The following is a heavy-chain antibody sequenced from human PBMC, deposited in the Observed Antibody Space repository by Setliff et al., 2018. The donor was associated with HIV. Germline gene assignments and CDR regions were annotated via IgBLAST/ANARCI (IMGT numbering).Heavy chain of an antibody. D-gene: IGHD6-19*01. CDR3: ARQDSSAWGLFQH. J-gene: IGHJ1*01. V-gene: IGHV4-39*01. CDR2: IYYTGST. Sequence: TSETLSLTCTVSGASISSSSHHWAWIRQPPGKGLEYIGNIYYTGSTHHNPSLESRVATSVDTSKNQFSLRLNSVTVADTAVYYCARQDSSAWGLFQHWGQGTLVTAPQ. CDR1: GASISSSSHH.